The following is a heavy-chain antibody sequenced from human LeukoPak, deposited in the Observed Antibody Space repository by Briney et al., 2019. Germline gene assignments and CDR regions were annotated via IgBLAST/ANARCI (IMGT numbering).Heavy chain of an antibody. D-gene: IGHD6-13*01. J-gene: IGHJ6*03. Sequence: GGSLRLSCAASGFTVSSNYMSWVRQAPGKGLEWVSVIYNCGTTYYADSVKGRFTISRDNSKNTLYLQMNSLRAEDTAVYYCAKDGRSGAAAVYYYYMDVWGKGTTVTISS. V-gene: IGHV3-53*01. CDR1: GFTVSSNY. CDR2: IYNCGTT. CDR3: AKDGRSGAAAVYYYYMDV.